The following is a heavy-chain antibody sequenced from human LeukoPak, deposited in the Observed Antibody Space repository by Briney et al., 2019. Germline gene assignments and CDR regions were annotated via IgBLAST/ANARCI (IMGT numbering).Heavy chain of an antibody. CDR3: ARDGCSTTSCFNFDS. Sequence: ASVKVSCKASGYTLTRFAMNWVRQAPGQGLEYTGWINTNTGNPTYVQGFTGRFVFSLDASVNTAYLQISSLKAEDTAVYYCARDGCSTTSCFNFDSWGQGTLVTVSS. J-gene: IGHJ4*02. CDR1: GYTLTRFA. D-gene: IGHD2-2*01. V-gene: IGHV7-4-1*02. CDR2: INTNTGNP.